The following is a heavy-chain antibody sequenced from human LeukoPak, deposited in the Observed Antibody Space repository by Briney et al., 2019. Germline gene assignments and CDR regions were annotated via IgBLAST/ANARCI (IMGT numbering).Heavy chain of an antibody. CDR3: AKGYSSGWYAFDS. V-gene: IGHV3-23*01. CDR2: IHGAT. CDR1: GFPFSTYA. J-gene: IGHJ4*02. D-gene: IGHD6-19*01. Sequence: GESLRLSCAASGFPFSTYAMGWVRQAPGNGLEWVSTIHGATYYADSVRGRFTISKDNSKNTLYLQMTSLRADDTALYYCAKGYSSGWYAFDSWGQGTLVTVSS.